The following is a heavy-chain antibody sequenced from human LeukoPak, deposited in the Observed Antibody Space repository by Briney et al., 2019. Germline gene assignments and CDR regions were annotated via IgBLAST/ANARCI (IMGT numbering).Heavy chain of an antibody. CDR3: AKATRGVSGSHYGDAFDI. CDR2: INQDGSKT. J-gene: IGHJ3*02. CDR1: GFTFSNYY. Sequence: PGGSLRLSCAASGFTFSNYYMTWVRQAPGEGLEWVANINQDGSKTSYVDSMKGRFTISRDNAKNSLYLQMNSLRAEDTALYYCAKATRGVSGSHYGDAFDIWGQGTMVTVSS. V-gene: IGHV3-7*03. D-gene: IGHD1-26*01.